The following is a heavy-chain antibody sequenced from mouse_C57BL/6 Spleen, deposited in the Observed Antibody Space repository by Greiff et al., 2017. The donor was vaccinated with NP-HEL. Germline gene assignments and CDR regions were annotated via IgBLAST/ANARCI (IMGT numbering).Heavy chain of an antibody. CDR1: GFSLTSYG. CDR2: IWSGGST. CDR3: ARKDYGNFYYAMDY. V-gene: IGHV2-2*01. D-gene: IGHD2-1*01. Sequence: QVQLKESGPGLVQPSQSLSITCTVSGFSLTSYGVHWVRQSPGKGLEWLGVIWSGGSTDCNAAFISRLSISKDNSKSQVFFKMNSLQADDTAIYYCARKDYGNFYYAMDYWGQGTSVTVSS. J-gene: IGHJ4*01.